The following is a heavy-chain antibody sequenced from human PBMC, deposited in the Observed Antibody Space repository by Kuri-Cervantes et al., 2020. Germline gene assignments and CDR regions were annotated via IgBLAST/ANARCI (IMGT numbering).Heavy chain of an antibody. CDR1: GGTISSSCYY. V-gene: IGHV4-39*07. J-gene: IGHJ4*02. CDR3: TRPTYSGSYYAPFDY. CDR2: IYYSGST. D-gene: IGHD1-26*01. Sequence: GSLRLSCSVSGGTISSSCYYWAWIRQPPGKGLEWIGSIYYSGSTYYNPSLKRRGTISVDTSKNQFSLKLSSVTAADTTVYYCTRPTYSGSYYAPFDYWGQGTLVTVSS.